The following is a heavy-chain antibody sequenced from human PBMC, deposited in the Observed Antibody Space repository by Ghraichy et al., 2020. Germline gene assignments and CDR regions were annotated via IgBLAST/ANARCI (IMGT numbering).Heavy chain of an antibody. V-gene: IGHV4-34*01. CDR1: GGSFSGYY. CDR2: INHSGST. Sequence: ESLNISCAVYGGSFSGYYWSWIRQPPGKGLEWIGEINHSGSTNYNPSLKSRVTISVDTSKNQFSLKLSSVTAADTAVYYCARGRYYYGSGSYGWFDPWGQGTLVTVSS. J-gene: IGHJ5*02. D-gene: IGHD3-10*01. CDR3: ARGRYYYGSGSYGWFDP.